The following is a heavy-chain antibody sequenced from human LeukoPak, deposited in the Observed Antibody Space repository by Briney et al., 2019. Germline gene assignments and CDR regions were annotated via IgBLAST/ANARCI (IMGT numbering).Heavy chain of an antibody. CDR3: ARDVGEGDAFDI. CDR1: GFTFSSYS. V-gene: IGHV3-48*01. D-gene: IGHD3-16*01. CDR2: ISISSSTK. Sequence: PGGSLRLSCAASGFTFSSYSMNWVRQAPGKGLEWVSFISISSSTKYYADSMKGRFTISRDNAKNSLYLQMNSLKAEDTAVYYCARDVGEGDAFDIWGQGTMVTVSS. J-gene: IGHJ3*02.